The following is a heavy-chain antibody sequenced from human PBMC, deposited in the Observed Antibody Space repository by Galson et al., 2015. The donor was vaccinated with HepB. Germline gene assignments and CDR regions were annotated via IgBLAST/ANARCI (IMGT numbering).Heavy chain of an antibody. V-gene: IGHV3-7*01. D-gene: IGHD3/OR15-3a*01. CDR3: AKDRTSSYY. J-gene: IGHJ4*02. CDR2: INQDGGEK. CDR1: GFTFSSYS. Sequence: SLRLSCAASGFTFSSYSMTWVRQAPGKGLEWVANINQDGGEKSYVDSVKGRFTVSRDNAKRSLYLQMNSLKAEDTAVYYCAKDRTSSYYWGQVTLVTVSS.